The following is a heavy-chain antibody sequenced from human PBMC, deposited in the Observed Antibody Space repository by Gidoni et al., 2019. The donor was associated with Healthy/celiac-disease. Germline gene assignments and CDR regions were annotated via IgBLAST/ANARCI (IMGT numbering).Heavy chain of an antibody. D-gene: IGHD3-22*01. J-gene: IGHJ4*02. CDR1: GFTFRSYA. Sequence: QVQLVESGGGVVQPGRSLRLPCAASGFTFRSYAMHWVRQAPGKGREGVAVILEYGSNKYYAYSVKGRVTISRDNSKNTLYLQMNSLSAEDKAVYYCAREGDDDSSGYYFDYWGQGTLVTVSS. CDR3: AREGDDDSSGYYFDY. CDR2: ILEYGSNK. V-gene: IGHV3-30-3*01.